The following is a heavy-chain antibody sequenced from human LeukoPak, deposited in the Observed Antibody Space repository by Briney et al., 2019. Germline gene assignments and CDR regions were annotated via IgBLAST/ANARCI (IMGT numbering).Heavy chain of an antibody. J-gene: IGHJ4*02. CDR3: ARVRGYLDY. V-gene: IGHV1-18*01. CDR1: GYTFTSYG. Sequence: ASVHVSCQASGYTFTSYGITWVRHATGQGRDWMGWISAYNGNTNYAQKLQGSVTMTTDTSTSTAYMELRSLRSDDTAVYYCARVRGYLDYWGQGTLVTVCS. CDR2: ISAYNGNT. D-gene: IGHD3-10*01.